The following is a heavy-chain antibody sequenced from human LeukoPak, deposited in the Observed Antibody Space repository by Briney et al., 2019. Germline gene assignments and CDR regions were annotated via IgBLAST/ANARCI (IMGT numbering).Heavy chain of an antibody. CDR3: VRDLVLVTTPGDDFDY. CDR1: GFTLSRYW. D-gene: IGHD2-21*02. V-gene: IGHV3-74*01. J-gene: IGHJ4*02. Sequence: GVSLRLSCAASGFTLSRYWMQCVRQFRGKGRVWVSRIKPDATIITYEASVRGRFTVSRDNAKKTLYLQLSNLRAEDTAVYYCVRDLVLVTTPGDDFDYWGQGTLVTVSS. CDR2: IKPDATII.